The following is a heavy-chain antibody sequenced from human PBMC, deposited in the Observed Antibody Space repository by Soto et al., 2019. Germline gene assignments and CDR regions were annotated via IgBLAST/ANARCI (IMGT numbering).Heavy chain of an antibody. J-gene: IGHJ4*02. V-gene: IGHV1-3*04. Sequence: GASVKVSCKTSGYVFTSFAIHWMRQAPGQGPKWMGWINTGNGDSKYSEKFQDRVTITRDTSATTAYMELSSLRSEDTAVYYCARSKTIVMPGFDHWGQGTLVTVSS. CDR3: ARSKTIVMPGFDH. D-gene: IGHD2-21*01. CDR1: GYVFTSFA. CDR2: INTGNGDS.